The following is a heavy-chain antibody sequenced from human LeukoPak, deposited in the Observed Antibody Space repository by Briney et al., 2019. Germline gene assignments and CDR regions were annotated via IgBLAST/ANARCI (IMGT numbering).Heavy chain of an antibody. J-gene: IGHJ6*02. Sequence: SETLSLTCTVSGGSISYYYWSWIRQSPGKGLEWIGYIFYSGTTNYNPSLKSRVTISVDTSKNQFSLQLRSVTAADTAVYYCAREDPQTTVPEGMDVWGQGTTVTVSS. CDR1: GGSISYYY. V-gene: IGHV4-59*01. CDR2: IFYSGTT. D-gene: IGHD4-17*01. CDR3: AREDPQTTVPEGMDV.